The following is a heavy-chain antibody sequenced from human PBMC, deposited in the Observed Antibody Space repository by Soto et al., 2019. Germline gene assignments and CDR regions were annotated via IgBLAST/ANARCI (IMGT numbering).Heavy chain of an antibody. J-gene: IGHJ5*02. CDR3: ARSVAFWSGNEPNNWFDP. CDR2: ISYDGKKK. D-gene: IGHD5-12*01. CDR1: GFTFSSYA. Sequence: GGSLRLSCVASGFTFSSYALHWVRQAPGKGLEWVAVISYDGKKKFYADSVKGRFTISRDNSKNTLYLQLNSLRVEDTAVYYCARSVAFWSGNEPNNWFDPWGQGTQVTVSS. V-gene: IGHV3-30*04.